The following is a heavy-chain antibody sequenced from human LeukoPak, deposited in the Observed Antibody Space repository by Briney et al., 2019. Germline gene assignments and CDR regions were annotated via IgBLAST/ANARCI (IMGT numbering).Heavy chain of an antibody. J-gene: IGHJ4*02. CDR2: ISGGSGTI. V-gene: IGHV3-48*02. Sequence: GGSLRLSCATSGFTFNDYSMNWVRQTPGKGLEWVSYISGGSGTIYYADSVKGRFTISRDNAKNSLFLQMNSLRDKDTAVYYCARGRAGHYCDSWGQGTLVTVSS. CDR3: ARGRAGHYCDS. CDR1: GFTFNDYS.